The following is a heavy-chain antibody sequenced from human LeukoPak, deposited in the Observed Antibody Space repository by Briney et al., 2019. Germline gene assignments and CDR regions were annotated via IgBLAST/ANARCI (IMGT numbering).Heavy chain of an antibody. CDR3: ARVMKTGGYDAFDI. CDR2: IYYSGST. CDR1: GGSFSGYY. V-gene: IGHV4-59*01. Sequence: PSETLSLTCAVYGGSFSGYYWSWIRQPPGKGLEWIGYIYYSGSTNYNPSLKSRVTISVDTSKNQFSLKLSSVTAADTAVYYCARVMKTGGYDAFDIWGQGTMVTVSS. D-gene: IGHD7-27*01. J-gene: IGHJ3*02.